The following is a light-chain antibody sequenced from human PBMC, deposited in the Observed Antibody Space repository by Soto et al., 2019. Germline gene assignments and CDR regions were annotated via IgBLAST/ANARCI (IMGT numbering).Light chain of an antibody. CDR3: QQYGSSPWT. J-gene: IGKJ1*01. V-gene: IGKV3-20*01. CDR1: QSIPSNY. Sequence: EIVLTQSPDTLSLSPGDRATLSCRASQSIPSNYLAWYQQKPGQAPRLLIYLASNRAAGIPGRFSGSGSGADFTLTITRLEPEDFAVYHCQQYGSSPWTFGQGTKVDFK. CDR2: LAS.